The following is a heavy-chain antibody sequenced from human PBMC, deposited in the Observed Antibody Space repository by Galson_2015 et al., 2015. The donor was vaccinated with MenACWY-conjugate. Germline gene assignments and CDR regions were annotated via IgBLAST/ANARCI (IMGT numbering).Heavy chain of an antibody. J-gene: IGHJ4*02. CDR1: GFTFYTYT. CDR3: AKDRPPDGVWSFDY. Sequence: SLRLSCAASGFTFYTYTMSWVRQSPGKGLEWVAGIYGSGHRDNFYADSVKGRFTISRDESNNLVYLQMTSLRVEDTAVYYCAKDRPPDGVWSFDYWGQLLLVTVPS. V-gene: IGHV3-23*01. CDR2: IYGSGHRDN. D-gene: IGHD1-1*01.